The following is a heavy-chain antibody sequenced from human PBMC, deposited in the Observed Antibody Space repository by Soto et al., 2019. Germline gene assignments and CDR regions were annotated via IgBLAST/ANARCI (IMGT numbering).Heavy chain of an antibody. J-gene: IGHJ4*02. Sequence: ASVKVSCKASGYTFTGYYMHWVRQAPGQGLGWMGWINPNSGGTNYAQKFQGRVTMTRDTSISTAYMELSRLGSDDTAVYYCARDRSSGYSDYWGQGTLVTVSS. CDR2: INPNSGGT. CDR3: ARDRSSGYSDY. V-gene: IGHV1-2*02. D-gene: IGHD3-22*01. CDR1: GYTFTGYY.